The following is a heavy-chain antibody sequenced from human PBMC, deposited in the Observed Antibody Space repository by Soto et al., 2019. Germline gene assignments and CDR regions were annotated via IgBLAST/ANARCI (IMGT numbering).Heavy chain of an antibody. CDR1: GGSIRSSSYY. V-gene: IGHV4-39*01. CDR3: ARRAAYGGSYDN. Sequence: QLQLQESGPGLVKPSETLSLTCTVSGGSIRSSSYYWDWIRQPPGKGLEWIGTIYYSGTTYYNPSLKIPVTISVDTSKNQFSLKLSSVTAAETAVYYCARRAAYGGSYDNWGQGALVTVSS. J-gene: IGHJ4*02. CDR2: IYYSGTT. D-gene: IGHD1-26*01.